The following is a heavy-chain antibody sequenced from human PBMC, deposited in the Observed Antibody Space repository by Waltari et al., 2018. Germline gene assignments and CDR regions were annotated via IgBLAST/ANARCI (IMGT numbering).Heavy chain of an antibody. Sequence: QVQLVQSGAEVKKPGSSVKVSCKASGGTFSSYAISWVRQAPGQGLEWMGGIIPIFGTANYAQKFQGRVTITADESTRTADMELSSLRSEDTAVYYCARASITIFGVVIGTPWAKYYFYYWGQGTLVTVSS. J-gene: IGHJ4*02. V-gene: IGHV1-69*12. D-gene: IGHD3-3*01. CDR2: IIPIFGTA. CDR3: ARASITIFGVVIGTPWAKYYFYY. CDR1: GGTFSSYA.